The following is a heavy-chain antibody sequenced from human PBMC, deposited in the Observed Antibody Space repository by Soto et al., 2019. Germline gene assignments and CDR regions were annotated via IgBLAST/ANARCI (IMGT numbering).Heavy chain of an antibody. V-gene: IGHV4-30-2*05. J-gene: IGHJ4*02. Sequence: SETLSLTCAVSGGSISSGGYSWSWIRQPPGKGLEWIGYIYHSGSTYYNPSLKSRVTISVDTSKNQFSLKLSSVTAADTAVYYCASRLRFLEWAPIWGQGTLVTVSS. CDR1: GGSISSGGYS. CDR3: ASRLRFLEWAPI. D-gene: IGHD3-3*01. CDR2: IYHSGST.